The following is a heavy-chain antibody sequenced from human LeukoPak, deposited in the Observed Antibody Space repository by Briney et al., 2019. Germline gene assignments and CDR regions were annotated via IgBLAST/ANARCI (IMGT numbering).Heavy chain of an antibody. V-gene: IGHV4-34*01. D-gene: IGHD4-11*01. CDR2: INHSGST. Sequence: SETLSLTCAVYGGSFSGYYWSWIRQPPGKGLEWIGEINHSGSTNYNPSLKSRVTISVDTSKNQFSLKLSSVTAEDTAVYYCARDQSVFDYWGQGTLVTVSS. CDR1: GGSFSGYY. J-gene: IGHJ4*02. CDR3: ARDQSVFDY.